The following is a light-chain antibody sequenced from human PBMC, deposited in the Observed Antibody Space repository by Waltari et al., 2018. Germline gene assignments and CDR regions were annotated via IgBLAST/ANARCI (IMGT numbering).Light chain of an antibody. J-gene: IGKJ1*01. V-gene: IGKV3-20*01. CDR2: GAS. CDR3: QHYLRLPVT. Sequence: EIVLTQSPGTLSLSLAERATVSCRASQSVSRALAWYQQKPGQAPRLRIYGASTRATGIPDRFSGSGSGTDFSLTISRLEPDDFAVYYCQHYLRLPVTFGQGTTVEI. CDR1: QSVSRA.